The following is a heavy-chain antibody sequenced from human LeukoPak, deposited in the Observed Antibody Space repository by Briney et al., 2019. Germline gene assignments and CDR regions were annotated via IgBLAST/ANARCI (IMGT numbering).Heavy chain of an antibody. CDR1: GFTFSSYE. J-gene: IGHJ4*02. V-gene: IGHV3-48*03. CDR2: ISSSGSTI. CDR3: ARDGAVTNGRYFDY. Sequence: HPGGSLRLSCAASGFTFSSYEMNWVRQAPGKGLEWVSYISSSGSTIYYADSVKGRFTISRDNAKNSLYLQMNSLRAEDTAVYYCARDGAVTNGRYFDYWGQGTLVTVSS. D-gene: IGHD4-17*01.